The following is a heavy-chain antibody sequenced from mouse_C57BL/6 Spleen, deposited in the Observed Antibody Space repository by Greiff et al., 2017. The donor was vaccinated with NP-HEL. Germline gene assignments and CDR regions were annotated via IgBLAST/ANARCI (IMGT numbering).Heavy chain of an antibody. Sequence: QVQLQQPGAELVKPGASVKLSCKASGYTFTSYWMPWVKQRPGQGLEWIGEIDPSDSYTNYNQKFKGKATLTVDTSSSTAYMQLSSLTSEDSAVYYCARGAQATAWFAYWGQGTLVTVSA. CDR2: IDPSDSYT. V-gene: IGHV1-50*01. D-gene: IGHD3-2*02. CDR3: ARGAQATAWFAY. CDR1: GYTFTSYW. J-gene: IGHJ3*01.